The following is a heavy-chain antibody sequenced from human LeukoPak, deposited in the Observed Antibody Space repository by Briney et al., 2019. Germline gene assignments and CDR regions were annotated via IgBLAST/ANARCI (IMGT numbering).Heavy chain of an antibody. J-gene: IGHJ3*02. CDR3: ARHGTGQKAFNI. CDR1: SGSSSSYY. V-gene: IGHV4-59*08. Sequence: SETLSLTCTVSSGSSSSYYWSWIRQPPGKGLEWIGQIYYSGGTIYNPSLKSRVTISVDTSKNQFSLKLSSVSAADTAAYYCARHGTGQKAFNIWGQGTMVTVSS. D-gene: IGHD1-14*01. CDR2: IYYSGGT.